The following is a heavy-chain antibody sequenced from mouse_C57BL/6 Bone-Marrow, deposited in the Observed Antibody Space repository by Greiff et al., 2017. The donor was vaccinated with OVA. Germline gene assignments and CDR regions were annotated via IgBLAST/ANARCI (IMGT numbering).Heavy chain of an antibody. CDR3: ARSAIYYYGSGFAY. CDR1: GYSFTGYY. V-gene: IGHV1-42*01. D-gene: IGHD1-1*01. J-gene: IGHJ3*01. Sequence: VQLQQSGPELVKPGASVKISCKASGYSFTGYYMNWVKQSPEKSLEWIGEINPSTGGTTYNQKFKAKAALTVDKSSSTAYMQLTSLTSEDSAVYYCARSAIYYYGSGFAYWGQGTLVTVSA. CDR2: INPSTGGT.